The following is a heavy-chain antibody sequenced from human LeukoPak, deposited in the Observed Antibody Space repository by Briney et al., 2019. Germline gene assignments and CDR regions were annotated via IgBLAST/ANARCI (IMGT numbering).Heavy chain of an antibody. Sequence: SETLSLTCAVYGGSFSGYYWSWIRQPPGKGLEWIGEINHSGSTNYNPSLKSRVTISVDTSKNQFSLELSSVTAADTAVYYCARVGLLWFGELLENDAFDIWGQGTMVTVSS. CDR1: GGSFSGYY. J-gene: IGHJ3*02. D-gene: IGHD3-10*01. CDR2: INHSGST. V-gene: IGHV4-34*01. CDR3: ARVGLLWFGELLENDAFDI.